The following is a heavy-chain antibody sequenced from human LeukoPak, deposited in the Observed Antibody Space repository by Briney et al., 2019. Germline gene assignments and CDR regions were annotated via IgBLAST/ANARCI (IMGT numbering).Heavy chain of an antibody. J-gene: IGHJ3*02. V-gene: IGHV4-61*01. CDR2: IYYSGST. Sequence: SETLSLTCTVSGCSVSSGSYYWSWIRQPPGKGLEWIGYIYYSGSTNYNPSLKSRVTISVDTSKNQFSLKLSSVTAADTAVYYCARVLRYFDWLQGAFDIWGQGTMVTVSS. D-gene: IGHD3-9*01. CDR3: ARVLRYFDWLQGAFDI. CDR1: GCSVSSGSYY.